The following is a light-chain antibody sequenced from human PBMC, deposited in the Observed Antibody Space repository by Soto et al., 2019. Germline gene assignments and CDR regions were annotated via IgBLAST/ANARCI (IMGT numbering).Light chain of an antibody. V-gene: IGKV3-20*01. Sequence: EIVLTQSPGSLCLSPGERATLSLRASQSVSSSYLAWYQQKPGQAPRLLIYRTSNRATGIPDRFSGSGSGTDFTLTISRLEPEDFAVYWCQQYDSSPRTFGQGTKGDIK. CDR1: QSVSSSY. CDR3: QQYDSSPRT. CDR2: RTS. J-gene: IGKJ1*01.